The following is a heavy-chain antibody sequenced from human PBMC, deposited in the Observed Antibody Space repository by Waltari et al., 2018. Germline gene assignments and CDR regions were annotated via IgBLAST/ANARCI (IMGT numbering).Heavy chain of an antibody. D-gene: IGHD3-10*01. CDR3: ARDLSFGSLDY. J-gene: IGHJ4*02. Sequence: QVHLVESGGSVVQPGTSLRLHCAASGFSVSNYGMFWVRQSPGKGLEWVALIWYDGTKANYEDPVKGRFTISKDNSKNTLFLQMNSLRDGDTAVYFCARDLSFGSLDYGGQGTLVTVSS. V-gene: IGHV3-33*07. CDR2: IWYDGTKA. CDR1: GFSVSNYG.